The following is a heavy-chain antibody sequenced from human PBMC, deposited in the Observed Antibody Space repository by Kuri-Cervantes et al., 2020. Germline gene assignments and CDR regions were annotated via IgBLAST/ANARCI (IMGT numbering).Heavy chain of an antibody. Sequence: GGSLRLSCAASGFTFSSYWMSWVRQAPGKGLEWVANIKQDGSEKYYVDSVKGRFTISRDNAKNSLYLQVNSLRAEDTAVYYCARGAYSSSWYGGYFDYWGQGTLVTVSS. V-gene: IGHV3-7*04. CDR2: IKQDGSEK. J-gene: IGHJ4*02. CDR3: ARGAYSSSWYGGYFDY. D-gene: IGHD6-13*01. CDR1: GFTFSSYW.